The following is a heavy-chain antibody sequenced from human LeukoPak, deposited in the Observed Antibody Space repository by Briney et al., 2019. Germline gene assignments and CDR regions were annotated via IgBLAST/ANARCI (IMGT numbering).Heavy chain of an antibody. D-gene: IGHD3-3*01. CDR1: GGTFSSYA. V-gene: IGHV1-69*13. CDR3: ARLRSDNHFDY. J-gene: IGHJ4*02. Sequence: ASVKVSCKASGGTFSSYAISWVRQAPGQGLEWMGGIFPIFGTANYAQKFQGRVTITADESTSTAYMELSSLRSEDTAVYYCARLRSDNHFDYWGQGTLATVSS. CDR2: IFPIFGTA.